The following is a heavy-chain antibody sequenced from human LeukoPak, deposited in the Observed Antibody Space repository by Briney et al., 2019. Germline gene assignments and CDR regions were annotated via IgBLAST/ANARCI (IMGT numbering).Heavy chain of an antibody. D-gene: IGHD2-2*01. CDR2: ISSSGSTI. V-gene: IGHV3-11*04. Sequence: GGSLRLSCAASGFTFSDYYMSWIRQAPGKGLEWVSYISSSGSTIYYADSVKGRFTISRDNAKNSLYLQMNSLRAEDTAVYYCATRGGYQTYYYMDVWGKGTTVTVSS. CDR1: GFTFSDYY. J-gene: IGHJ6*03. CDR3: ATRGGYQTYYYMDV.